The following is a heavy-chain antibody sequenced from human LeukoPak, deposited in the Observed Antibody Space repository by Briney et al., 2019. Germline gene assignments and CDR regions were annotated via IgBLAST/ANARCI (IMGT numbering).Heavy chain of an antibody. CDR1: GYTFTSYD. J-gene: IGHJ5*02. CDR2: MNPNSGNT. D-gene: IGHD2-15*01. V-gene: IGHV1-8*01. Sequence: GASVKVSCKASGYTFTSYDINWVRQATGQRLEWMGWMNPNSGNTGYAQKFQGRVTMTRNTSISTAYMELSSLRSEDTAVYYCARGGYCSGGSCRALKNWFDPWGQGTLVTVSS. CDR3: ARGGYCSGGSCRALKNWFDP.